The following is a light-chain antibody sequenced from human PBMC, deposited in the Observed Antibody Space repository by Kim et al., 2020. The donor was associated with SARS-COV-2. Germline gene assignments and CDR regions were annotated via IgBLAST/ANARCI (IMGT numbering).Light chain of an antibody. V-gene: IGLV3-25*03. CDR1: ALPKQY. CDR3: QSADSSGTYVNWV. Sequence: GQTARITCSGDALPKQYAYWYQQKPGQAPVLVIYKDSERPSGIPERFSGSSSGTTVTLTISGVQAEDEADYYCQSADSSGTYVNWVFGGGTKLTVL. CDR2: KDS. J-gene: IGLJ3*02.